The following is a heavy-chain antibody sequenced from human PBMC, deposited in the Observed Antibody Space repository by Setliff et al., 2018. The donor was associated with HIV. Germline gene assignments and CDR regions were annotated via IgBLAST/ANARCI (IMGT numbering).Heavy chain of an antibody. CDR1: GYTFVNFY. CDR2: VNSGSGST. J-gene: IGHJ6*03. D-gene: IGHD1-26*01. V-gene: IGHV1-46*01. CDR3: ARAGDGSPFYYYYYMDV. Sequence: ASVKVSCKASGYTFVNFYLHWVRLAPGQGLEWMGMVNSGSGSTAFAQKFQGRVTMTTDTSTNTVYLELTSLRSEDTAVYYCARAGDGSPFYYYYYMDVWGKGTTVTVSS.